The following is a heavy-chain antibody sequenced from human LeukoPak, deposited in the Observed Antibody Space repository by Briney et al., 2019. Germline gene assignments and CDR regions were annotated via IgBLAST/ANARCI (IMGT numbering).Heavy chain of an antibody. Sequence: PSETLSLTCTVSGGSISSYYWSWIRQPAGKGLEWIGRIYTSGSTNYNPSLKSRVTMSVDTSKNQFSLKLSSVTAADTAVCYCARGGRGYSYENYYFDYWGQGTLVTVSS. CDR1: GGSISSYY. V-gene: IGHV4-4*07. CDR2: IYTSGST. D-gene: IGHD5-18*01. CDR3: ARGGRGYSYENYYFDY. J-gene: IGHJ4*02.